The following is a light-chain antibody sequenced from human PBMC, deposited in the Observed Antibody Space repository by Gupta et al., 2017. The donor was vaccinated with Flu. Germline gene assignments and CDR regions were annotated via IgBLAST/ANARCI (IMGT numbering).Light chain of an antibody. CDR1: SSAVGDYNR. J-gene: IGLJ3*02. V-gene: IGLV2-14*01. Sequence: QSALTKPASVSGSPGQSITISCTGTSSAVGDYNRVSWYQQHPGKAPKVIIYEVSNRPSGVSNRFSGSKSGNTASLTISGLQADDEADYYCSSYTRSTASIIAWVFGGGTKVTVL. CDR2: EVS. CDR3: SSYTRSTASIIAWV.